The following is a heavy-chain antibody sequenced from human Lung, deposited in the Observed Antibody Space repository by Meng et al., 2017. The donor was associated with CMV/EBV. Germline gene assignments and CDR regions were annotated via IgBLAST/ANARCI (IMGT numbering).Heavy chain of an antibody. D-gene: IGHD2-2*02. CDR2: IIPIIGIA. CDR1: GGTFSSYT. V-gene: IGHV1-69*10. CDR3: ATSVYRSTTYCYTYYGLDF. Sequence: SVKVSXKASGGTFSSYTINWVRQAPGQGLEWMGGIIPIIGIAYPAQKYQGRITITADNSTSTAYVELGSLKTEDTAVYYCATSVYRSTTYCYTYYGLDFWGQGTXVTVSS. J-gene: IGHJ6*02.